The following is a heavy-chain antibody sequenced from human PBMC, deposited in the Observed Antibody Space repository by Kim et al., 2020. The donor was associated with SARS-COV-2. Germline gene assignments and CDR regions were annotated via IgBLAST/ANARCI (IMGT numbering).Heavy chain of an antibody. J-gene: IGHJ4*01. CDR3: NTTDYNDSTGPFDY. V-gene: IGHV3-15*01. CDR2: IKSKTDGGYT. CDR1: GFTFSNAW. Sequence: GGSLRLSCAASGFTFSNAWMSWVRQAPGKGLEWVGGIKSKTDGGYTDYAATGKGRFTIARDDKKHKLYMQMNSLKTAATYVYSCNTTDYNDSTGPFDYWG. D-gene: IGHD3-22*01.